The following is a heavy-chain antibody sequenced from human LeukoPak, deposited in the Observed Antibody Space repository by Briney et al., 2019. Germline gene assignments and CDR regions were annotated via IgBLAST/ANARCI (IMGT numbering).Heavy chain of an antibody. J-gene: IGHJ4*02. Sequence: ASVKVSCKASGYTFTSYGITWVRQAPGQGLEWMGWISGYNGNTNYAQKLQGRVTMTTDTSTSTAYMELRSLKSDDTAVYYCARAYYESSAYRHAVYFDYWGQGTLVTVSS. D-gene: IGHD3-22*01. V-gene: IGHV1-18*01. CDR3: ARAYYESSAYRHAVYFDY. CDR1: GYTFTSYG. CDR2: ISGYNGNT.